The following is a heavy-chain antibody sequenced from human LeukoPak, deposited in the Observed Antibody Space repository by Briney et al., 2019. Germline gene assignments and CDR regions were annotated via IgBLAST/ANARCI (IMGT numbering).Heavy chain of an antibody. J-gene: IGHJ4*02. Sequence: PGGSLRLSCVASGFTFSKYTMSWVRQAPGKGLEWVSGIYGGVTSTTYYADSVKGRFTISRDNSKNTLYLQMNSLRAEDTAVYYCAKATLPRKNLLLSPCDYWGQGTLVTVSS. CDR2: IYGGVTSTT. CDR3: AKATLPRKNLLLSPCDY. CDR1: GFTFSKYT. V-gene: IGHV3-23*01. D-gene: IGHD1-1*01.